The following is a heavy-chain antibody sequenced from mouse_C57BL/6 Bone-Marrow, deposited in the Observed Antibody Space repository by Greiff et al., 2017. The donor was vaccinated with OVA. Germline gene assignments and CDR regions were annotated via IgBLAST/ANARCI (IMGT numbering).Heavy chain of an antibody. CDR1: GFNIKNTY. CDR2: IDPANGNT. CDR3: ARSRRSLYWYFDV. V-gene: IGHV14-3*01. Sequence: VHVKQSVAELVRPGASVKLSCTASGFNIKNTYMHWVKQRPEQGLEWIGRIDPANGNTKYAPKFQGKATITADTSSNTAYLQLSSLTSADTAIYYCARSRRSLYWYFDVWGTGTTVTVSS. J-gene: IGHJ1*03.